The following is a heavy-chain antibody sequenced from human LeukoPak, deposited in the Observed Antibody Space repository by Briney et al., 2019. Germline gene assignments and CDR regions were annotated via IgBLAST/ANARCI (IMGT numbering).Heavy chain of an antibody. V-gene: IGHV4-30-4*08. CDR3: ARALRGYSQEDYFDY. J-gene: IGHJ4*02. CDR2: IYYSGST. CDR1: GGSISSADYY. D-gene: IGHD5-18*01. Sequence: SETLSLTCTVSGGSISSADYYWSWIRQPPGKGLEWIGYIYYSGSTYYNPSLKSRLTISLDTSKNQFSLKLSSVTAAATAVYYCARALRGYSQEDYFDYWGQETLVTVS.